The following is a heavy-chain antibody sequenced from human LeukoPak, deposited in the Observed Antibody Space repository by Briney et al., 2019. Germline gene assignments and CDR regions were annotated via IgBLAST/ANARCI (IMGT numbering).Heavy chain of an antibody. D-gene: IGHD4-23*01. V-gene: IGHV5-51*01. J-gene: IGHJ4*02. CDR3: ARQDGNSEFYFDS. CDR1: GHNFIYYW. Sequence: GESLKISCQSSGHNFIYYWIAWVRQMPGRGLEWMEIIYPGDSDTRYSPSFQGQVTISADKSLSTAFLQLKSLKASDTAMYYCARQDGNSEFYFDSWGQGTLVTVSS. CDR2: IYPGDSDT.